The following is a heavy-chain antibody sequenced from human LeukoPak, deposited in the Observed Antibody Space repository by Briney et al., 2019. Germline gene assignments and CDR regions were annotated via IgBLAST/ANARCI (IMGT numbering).Heavy chain of an antibody. CDR3: ARRGTGHGMDV. CDR2: INNDGSSA. D-gene: IGHD1-1*01. CDR1: GFTFNNYW. Sequence: GGSLRLSCAASGFTFNNYWIHWVRHVPGKGLVWVSRINNDGSSASYVDSVKGRFTISRDNAKNTLFLQMSSLRAEDTAVYYCARRGTGHGMDVWGQGTTVIVSS. J-gene: IGHJ6*02. V-gene: IGHV3-74*01.